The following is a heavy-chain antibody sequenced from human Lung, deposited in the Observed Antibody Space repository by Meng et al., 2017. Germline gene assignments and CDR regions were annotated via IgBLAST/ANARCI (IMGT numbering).Heavy chain of an antibody. J-gene: IGHJ4*02. V-gene: IGHV4-30-2*01. CDR2: ISHSGST. D-gene: IGHD2-15*01. CDR3: ARSGYCSGSSCYGSFDS. Sequence: QLQLQESDSGLVKPSQTLSLTCALSGGSISSGGYSWSWIRQPPGKGLEWIGYISHSGSTYYNPSLKNRVTISVDRSKNQFSLRLTSVTAADTAVYSCARSGYCSGSSCYGSFDSWGQGTLVTVSS. CDR1: GGSISSGGYS.